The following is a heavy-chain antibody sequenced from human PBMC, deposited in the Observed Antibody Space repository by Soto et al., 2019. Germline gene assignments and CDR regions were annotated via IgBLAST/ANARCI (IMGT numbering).Heavy chain of an antibody. J-gene: IGHJ6*02. CDR3: AKLGYCTGGTCYLDYYYGVDV. CDR2: ISSGGNT. V-gene: IGHV3-23*01. D-gene: IGHD2-15*01. CDR1: GFSFSRNA. Sequence: QLLESGGGLVQPGGSLRLSCEASGFSFSRNAMSWVRQAPGKGLEWVSSISSGGNTYYADSVKGRFTSARDNSKITQSLQMTSLGAEDTAVYYCAKLGYCTGGTCYLDYYYGVDVWGQGTTVTVS.